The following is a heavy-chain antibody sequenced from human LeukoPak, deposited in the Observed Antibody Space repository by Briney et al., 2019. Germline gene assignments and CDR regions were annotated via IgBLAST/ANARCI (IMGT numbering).Heavy chain of an antibody. CDR2: TSSDLNVK. Sequence: GGSLGLSCAASGFTFRNYVIHWVRQAPGKGLEWVAVTSSDLNVKLYADSVKGRFTISRDNAKNSLYLQMNSLRVEDTAVYYCAKNRLALNNWGQGTLVTVSS. J-gene: IGHJ4*02. V-gene: IGHV3-30*18. CDR1: GFTFRNYV. CDR3: AKNRLALNN.